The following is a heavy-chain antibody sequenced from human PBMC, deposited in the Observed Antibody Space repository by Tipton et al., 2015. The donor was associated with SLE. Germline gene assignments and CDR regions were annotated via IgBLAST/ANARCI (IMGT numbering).Heavy chain of an antibody. CDR1: GGSISSYY. D-gene: IGHD6-13*01. CDR2: IYYSGST. J-gene: IGHJ4*02. Sequence: TLSLTCTVSGGSISSYYWSWIRQPPGKGLEWIGYIYYSGSTNYNPSLKSRVTISVDTSKNQFSLKLSSVTAADTAVYYCARGSHGYSSSWGQGTLVTVSS. V-gene: IGHV4-59*12. CDR3: ARGSHGYSSS.